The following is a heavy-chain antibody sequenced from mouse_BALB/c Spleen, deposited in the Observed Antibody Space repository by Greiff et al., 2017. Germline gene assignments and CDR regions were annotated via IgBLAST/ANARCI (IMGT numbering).Heavy chain of an antibody. J-gene: IGHJ1*01. CDR2: IYPGSGST. Sequence: VQLQQSGPELVKPGASVKISCKASGYTFTDYVISWVKQRTGQGLEWIGEIYPGSGSTYYNEKFKGNATLTADKSSNTAYMQLSSLTSEDSAVYFCASGLRNWYFDVWGAGTTVTVSS. D-gene: IGHD2-4*01. CDR3: ASGLRNWYFDV. V-gene: IGHV1-77*01. CDR1: GYTFTDYV.